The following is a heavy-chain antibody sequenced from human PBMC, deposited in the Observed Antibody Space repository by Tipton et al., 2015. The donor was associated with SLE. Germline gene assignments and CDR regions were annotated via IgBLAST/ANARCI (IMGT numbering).Heavy chain of an antibody. Sequence: TLSLTCAVSGYSISSGYYWGWILQPPGKGLECIGSIYHSGSTYYNPSLKSRVTISVDTSKNQFSLKLSSVTAADTAVYYCASSIMITFGGGGYFDYWGQGTLVTVSS. CDR3: ASSIMITFGGGGYFDY. V-gene: IGHV4-38-2*01. CDR2: IYHSGST. CDR1: GYSISSGYY. J-gene: IGHJ4*02. D-gene: IGHD3-16*01.